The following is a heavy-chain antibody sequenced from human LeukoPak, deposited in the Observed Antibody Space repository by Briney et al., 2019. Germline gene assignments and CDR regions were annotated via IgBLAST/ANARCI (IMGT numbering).Heavy chain of an antibody. J-gene: IGHJ4*02. Sequence: SETLSLTCTVSGGSISSSSYYWGWIRQPPGKGLEWIGSIYYSGSTYYNPSLKSRVTISVDTSKNQFSLKLSSVTAADTAVYYCARESGQWLAKLIGYWGQGTLVTVSS. CDR2: IYYSGST. CDR3: ARESGQWLAKLIGY. V-gene: IGHV4-39*07. CDR1: GGSISSSSYY. D-gene: IGHD6-19*01.